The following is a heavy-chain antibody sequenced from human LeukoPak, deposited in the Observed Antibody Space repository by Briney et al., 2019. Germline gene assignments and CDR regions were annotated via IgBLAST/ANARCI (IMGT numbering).Heavy chain of an antibody. J-gene: IGHJ4*02. CDR1: GYTFTSYD. Sequence: ASVKVSCKASGYTFTSYDINWVRQATGQGLEWMGWMNPNSGNTGYAQKFQGRVTITRNTSISTAYMGLSSLRSEDTAVYYCASYYYGSGSPLDYWGQGTLVTVSS. CDR2: MNPNSGNT. CDR3: ASYYYGSGSPLDY. D-gene: IGHD3-10*01. V-gene: IGHV1-8*03.